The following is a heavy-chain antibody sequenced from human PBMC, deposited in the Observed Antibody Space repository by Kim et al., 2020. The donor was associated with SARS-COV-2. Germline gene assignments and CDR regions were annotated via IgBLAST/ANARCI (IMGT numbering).Heavy chain of an antibody. D-gene: IGHD5-18*01. V-gene: IGHV5-51*01. CDR3: ALRYGYTGDYFDY. Sequence: YSPSFQGQVTISADKSISTAYLQWSSLKASDTAMYYCALRYGYTGDYFDYWGQGTLVTVSS. J-gene: IGHJ4*02.